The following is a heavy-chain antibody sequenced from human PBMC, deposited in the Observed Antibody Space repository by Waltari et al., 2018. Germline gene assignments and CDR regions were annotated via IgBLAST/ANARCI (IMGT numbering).Heavy chain of an antibody. CDR1: GGSFSGYF. Sequence: QVQLQQWGAGLLNPSETLSLTCAVYGGSFSGYFWTWICQPPGKGLEWIGEINHGGSTNYNPSLKSRVTISVDTSKNRFSLKLSSVTAADTAVYYCARGRFWFLDPRGQGTLVTVSS. D-gene: IGHD3-3*01. CDR2: INHGGST. J-gene: IGHJ5*02. V-gene: IGHV4-34*01. CDR3: ARGRFWFLDP.